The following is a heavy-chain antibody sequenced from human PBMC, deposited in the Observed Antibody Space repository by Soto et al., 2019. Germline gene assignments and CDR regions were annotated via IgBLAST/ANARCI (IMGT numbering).Heavy chain of an antibody. CDR2: IGPKSGDT. CDR1: GYTFTGYY. CDR3: GRGRSGELVVFY. J-gene: IGHJ4*02. V-gene: IGHV1-2*02. D-gene: IGHD1-7*01. Sequence: QVQLVQSGAEVKESGASVKVSCKASGYTFTGYYIHWVRQAPGQGPEWVGEIGPKSGDTRYAQKFQGRVTMTKDTSITTVDMELSNLSPDDTAVYYCGRGRSGELVVFYWGQGTLVTVHS.